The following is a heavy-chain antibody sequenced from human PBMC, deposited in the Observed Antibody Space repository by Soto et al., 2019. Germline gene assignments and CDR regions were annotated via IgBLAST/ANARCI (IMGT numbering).Heavy chain of an antibody. CDR1: GYTFTSYG. Sequence: ASVKVSCKASGYTFTSYGISWVRQAPGQGLEWMGWISAYNGNTNYAQKLQGRVTMTTDTSTSTAYMELRSLRSDDTAVYYCARDVYYYDSSGYYHNRFDPWGQGTLVTVSS. V-gene: IGHV1-18*04. D-gene: IGHD3-22*01. J-gene: IGHJ5*02. CDR3: ARDVYYYDSSGYYHNRFDP. CDR2: ISAYNGNT.